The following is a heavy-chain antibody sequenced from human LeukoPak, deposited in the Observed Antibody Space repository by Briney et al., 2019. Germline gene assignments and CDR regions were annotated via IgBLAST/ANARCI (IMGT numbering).Heavy chain of an antibody. Sequence: SGPTLVKPTQTLTLTCTFSGFSLSTSVETGGWVCQPPGKALEWLALIYWDDDKRYSPSLESRLTITKDTSKNQVVLTLTNVDPVDTATYYCAHTLFWLGESHYYGMDVWGQGITVTVSS. CDR1: GFSLSTSVET. CDR3: AHTLFWLGESHYYGMDV. CDR2: IYWDDDK. D-gene: IGHD3-10*01. J-gene: IGHJ6*02. V-gene: IGHV2-5*02.